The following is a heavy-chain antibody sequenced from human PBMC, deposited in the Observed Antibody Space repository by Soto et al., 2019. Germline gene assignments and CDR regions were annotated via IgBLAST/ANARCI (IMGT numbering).Heavy chain of an antibody. D-gene: IGHD6-13*01. Sequence: RGESLKISCKGSGYNFTSYLIGWGRQTPGKGLEWMGIIYPGDSDTRYSPSFQGQVTISADKSISTAYLQRSSLKASDTAMYYCARSQQKLGTYYYYYGMDVWGQGTTVTVSS. V-gene: IGHV5-51*01. CDR1: GYNFTSYL. CDR3: ARSQQKLGTYYYYYGMDV. J-gene: IGHJ6*02. CDR2: IYPGDSDT.